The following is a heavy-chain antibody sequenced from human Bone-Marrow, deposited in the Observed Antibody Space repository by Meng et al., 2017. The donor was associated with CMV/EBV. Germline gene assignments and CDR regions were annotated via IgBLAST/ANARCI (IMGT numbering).Heavy chain of an antibody. D-gene: IGHD4-11*01. CDR3: AKGDYTFDY. CDR2: IRYDGSNK. Sequence: VRGVESWGGRGRPGGAPGLSRAASALTFTSYGMHGVRQAPGKGLGWVAFIRYDGSNKYYADSVTCQFTISRDNSKNTLYLQMNGLRAEDTAVYYCAKGDYTFDYWGQGTLVTVSS. V-gene: IGHV3-30*02. CDR1: ALTFTSYG. J-gene: IGHJ4*02.